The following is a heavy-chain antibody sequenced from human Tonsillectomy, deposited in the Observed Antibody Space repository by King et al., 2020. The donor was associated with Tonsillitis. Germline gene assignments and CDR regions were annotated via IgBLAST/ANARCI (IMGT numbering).Heavy chain of an antibody. J-gene: IGHJ4*02. CDR3: ARGDGSSGSYYSSFDY. CDR1: GFTVSSNY. Sequence: VQLVESGGGLIQPGGSLRLSCAASGFTVSSNYMTWVRQAPGKGLEWVSVLYSGGSTYYSDSVKGRFTISRDNSKNTLYLQMNSLRAEDTAVYYCARGDGSSGSYYSSFDYWGQETLVTVSS. V-gene: IGHV3-53*01. D-gene: IGHD3-10*01. CDR2: LYSGGST.